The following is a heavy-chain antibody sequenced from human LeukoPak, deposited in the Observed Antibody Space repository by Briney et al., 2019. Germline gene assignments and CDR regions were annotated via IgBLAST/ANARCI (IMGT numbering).Heavy chain of an antibody. V-gene: IGHV4-34*01. J-gene: IGHJ4*02. Sequence: SETLSLTCAVYGGSFSGYYWSWIRQPPGKGLEWIGTIYYSGITHYSPSLKSRVTISVDTSKNQFSLKLSSVTATDTALYYCARRVYGTSQYYWGQGTLVTVSS. CDR3: ARRVYGTSQYY. D-gene: IGHD5/OR15-5a*01. CDR2: IYYSGIT. CDR1: GGSFSGYY.